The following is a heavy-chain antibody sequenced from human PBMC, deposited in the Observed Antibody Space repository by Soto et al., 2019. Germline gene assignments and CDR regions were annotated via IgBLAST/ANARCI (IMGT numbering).Heavy chain of an antibody. CDR1: GYSFTSYW. D-gene: IGHD2-21*01. CDR3: ARLGEGPYYYYYGMDV. V-gene: IGHV5-51*01. Sequence: AESLKISCKGSGYSFTSYWIGWVRQMPGKGLEWMGIIYPGDSDTRYSPSFQGQVTISADKSISTAYLQWSSLKASDTAMYYCARLGEGPYYYYYGMDVWGQGTTVTVSS. CDR2: IYPGDSDT. J-gene: IGHJ6*02.